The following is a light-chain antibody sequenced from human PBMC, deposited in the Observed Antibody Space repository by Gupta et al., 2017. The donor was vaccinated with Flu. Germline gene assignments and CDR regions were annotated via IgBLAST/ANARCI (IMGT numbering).Light chain of an antibody. V-gene: IGLV1-44*01. CDR1: SSNILNNI. CDR2: SYN. CDR3: AVWDDSLNGWV. Sequence: QSVLTQPPSASGTPGQRVTISCSGSSSNILNNIVNWYQQVPGTAPRLLIYSYNQRPSGVPDRFSGSKSGTSASLAISGLHSEDEAEYFCAVWDDSLNGWVFGGGIKLTVL. J-gene: IGLJ3*02.